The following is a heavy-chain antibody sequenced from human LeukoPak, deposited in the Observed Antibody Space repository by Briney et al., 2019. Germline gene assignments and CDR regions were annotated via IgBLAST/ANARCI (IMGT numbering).Heavy chain of an antibody. J-gene: IGHJ4*02. CDR1: GFTFDDYA. V-gene: IGHV3-9*01. Sequence: GGSLRLSCAASGFTFDDYAMHWVRQAPGKGLEWVSGTSWNSGSIGYADSVKGRFTISRDNAKNPLYLQMNSLRAEDTALYYCAKDISYDSSGFEYYFDYWGQGTLVTVSS. CDR3: AKDISYDSSGFEYYFDY. D-gene: IGHD3-22*01. CDR2: TSWNSGSI.